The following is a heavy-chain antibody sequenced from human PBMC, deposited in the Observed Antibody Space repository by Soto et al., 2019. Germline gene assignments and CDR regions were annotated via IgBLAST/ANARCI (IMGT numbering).Heavy chain of an antibody. J-gene: IGHJ6*02. CDR2: IWYDGSNK. Sequence: QPGGSLRLACAASGFAFSSYGMHWVRQAPGKGREWVAVIWYDGSNKYYADSVKGRFTISRDNSKNTLYLQMNSLRAEDTAVYYCARAQYCSSTSCYRYYYYYGMDVWGQGTTVTVSS. V-gene: IGHV3-33*01. CDR3: ARAQYCSSTSCYRYYYYYGMDV. D-gene: IGHD2-2*01. CDR1: GFAFSSYG.